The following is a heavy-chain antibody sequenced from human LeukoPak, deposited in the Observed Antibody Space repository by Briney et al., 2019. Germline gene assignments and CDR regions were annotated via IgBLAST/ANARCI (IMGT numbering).Heavy chain of an antibody. CDR3: AKDKATVAAKGPFDY. J-gene: IGHJ4*02. D-gene: IGHD2-15*01. Sequence: PGGSLRLSCAASEFIFSSYAMTWVRQAPGKGLEWVSSISGSGATTYYADSVKGRFTISRDNSKNTLFLQFNSLRAEDAAVYYCAKDKATVAAKGPFDYWGQGTLVTVSS. CDR1: EFIFSSYA. V-gene: IGHV3-23*01. CDR2: ISGSGATT.